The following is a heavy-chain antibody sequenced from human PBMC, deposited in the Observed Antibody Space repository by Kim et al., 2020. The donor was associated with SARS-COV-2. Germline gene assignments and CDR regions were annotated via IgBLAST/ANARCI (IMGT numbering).Heavy chain of an antibody. CDR1: GFTFSNYW. V-gene: IGHV3-74*01. J-gene: IGHJ4*02. CDR2: INDNGGA. Sequence: GGSLRLSCAASGFTFSNYWYHWVRQVPGKGLLWVSRINDNGGATYADSVKGRFTISRDNAKSTLYLQMNSRVAEARALYYWVKESWGGGNRYFDYWGQGT. D-gene: IGHD3-16*01. CDR3: VKESWGGGNRYFDY.